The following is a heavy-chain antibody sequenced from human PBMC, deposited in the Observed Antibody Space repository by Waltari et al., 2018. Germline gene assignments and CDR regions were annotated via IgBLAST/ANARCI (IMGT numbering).Heavy chain of an antibody. CDR2: IFTSGST. V-gene: IGHV4-61*02. J-gene: IGHJ6*02. CDR3: ARDEARYYDIMTGGGYYGLDV. Sequence: QVQLQESGPGLVRPSQTLSLTCTVSGGSISSGSVYCTWIRQPAGKGLEWVGHIFTSGSTKYNPSLKSRVSASLDTSENQFSLRLSSVTAADTAVYYCARDEARYYDIMTGGGYYGLDVWGQGTTVTVSS. D-gene: IGHD3-9*01. CDR1: GGSISSGSVY.